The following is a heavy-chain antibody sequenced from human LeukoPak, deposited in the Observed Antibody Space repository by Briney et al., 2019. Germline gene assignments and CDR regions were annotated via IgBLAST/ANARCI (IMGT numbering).Heavy chain of an antibody. CDR3: AREVGFRSANYYYYMDV. CDR1: GFTFSSYN. J-gene: IGHJ6*03. CDR2: ISSSGNTK. V-gene: IGHV3-48*01. D-gene: IGHD3-10*01. Sequence: GGSLRLSCAAYGFTFSSYNMNWVRQAPGKGLEWVSDISSSGNTKYYTDSVKGRFTISRDNVRNSLYLQMNSLRAEDTAVYYCAREVGFRSANYYYYMDVWGKGTTVTVSS.